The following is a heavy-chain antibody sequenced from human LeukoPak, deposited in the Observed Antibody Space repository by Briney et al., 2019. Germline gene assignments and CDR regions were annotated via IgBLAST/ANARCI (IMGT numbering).Heavy chain of an antibody. Sequence: GASVKVSCKASGYMFTSYGITWVRQAPGQGLEWMGIINPSGGSTSYAQKFQGRVTMTRDTSTSTVYMELSSLRSEDTAVYHCARDQGRKDIVVVPAEFDYWGQGTLVTVSS. V-gene: IGHV1-46*01. CDR1: GYMFTSYG. CDR3: ARDQGRKDIVVVPAEFDY. D-gene: IGHD2-2*01. CDR2: INPSGGST. J-gene: IGHJ4*02.